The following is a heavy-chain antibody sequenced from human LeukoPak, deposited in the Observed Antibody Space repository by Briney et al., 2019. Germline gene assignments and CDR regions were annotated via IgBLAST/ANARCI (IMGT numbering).Heavy chain of an antibody. CDR1: SVSISSTTYY. J-gene: IGHJ4*02. D-gene: IGHD3/OR15-3a*01. CDR3: ARDTGLSFDY. CDR2: IYNSGST. V-gene: IGHV4-39*07. Sequence: SETLSLTCTVSSVSISSTTYYWSWIRQAPGKGLEWIGSIYNSGSTYYNPSLKSRVTISVDTSKNQFSLKVRSVTAADTAVYYCARDTGLSFDYWGQGTLVTVSS.